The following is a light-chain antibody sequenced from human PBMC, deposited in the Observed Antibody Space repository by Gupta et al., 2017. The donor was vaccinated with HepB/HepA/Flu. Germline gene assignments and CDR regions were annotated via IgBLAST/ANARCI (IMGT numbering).Light chain of an antibody. J-gene: IGKJ1*01. V-gene: IGKV1-12*01. CDR3: QQYKSLPGT. CDR2: GAS. Sequence: DIQMTQSPSSVSVSVGDRVTLTCRASQGISSWLAWYQQKPGKAPKLLIYGASTLQSGIPSRFSGSGSGTEFTLTISSLQPEDFAAYYCQQYKSLPGTFGQGTKLEIK. CDR1: QGISSW.